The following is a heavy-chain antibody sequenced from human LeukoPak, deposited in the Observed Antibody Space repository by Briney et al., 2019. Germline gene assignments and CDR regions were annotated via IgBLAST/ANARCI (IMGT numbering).Heavy chain of an antibody. Sequence: RPGGSLRLSCAASGFTFSSYWMSWVRQAPGKGLEWVANIKQDGSEKYYVDSVKGRFTISRDNAKNSLYLQMNSLRAEDTAVYYCARNPYDYVWGSYRYPGWFDPWGQGTLVTVSS. V-gene: IGHV3-7*01. D-gene: IGHD3-16*02. CDR2: IKQDGSEK. CDR1: GFTFSSYW. CDR3: ARNPYDYVWGSYRYPGWFDP. J-gene: IGHJ5*02.